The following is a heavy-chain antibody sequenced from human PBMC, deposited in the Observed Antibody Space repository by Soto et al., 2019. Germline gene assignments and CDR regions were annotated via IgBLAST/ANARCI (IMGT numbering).Heavy chain of an antibody. D-gene: IGHD2-2*01. CDR2: ISSSSSYI. J-gene: IGHJ4*02. CDR1: GFTFSSYS. Sequence: EVQLVESGGGLVKPGGSLRLSCAASGFTFSSYSMNWVRQAPGKGLEWVSSISSSSSYIYYADSVKGRFTISRDNAKNSLYLQMNSLRAEDTAVYYCAREWVECSSTSCYIDFDYWGQGTLVTVSS. V-gene: IGHV3-21*01. CDR3: AREWVECSSTSCYIDFDY.